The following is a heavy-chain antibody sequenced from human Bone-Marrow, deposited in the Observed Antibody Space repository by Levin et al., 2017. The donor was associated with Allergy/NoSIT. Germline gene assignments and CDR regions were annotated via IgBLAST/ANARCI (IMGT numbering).Heavy chain of an antibody. Sequence: ASVKVSCKASGGVFSSYPIAWVRQAPGQGLEWMGRITPLLSITHYAQKFQGRLTINADQSTSTVYMELTSLRSDDTAVYYCARLYCIGTSCYTDWFDPWGQGTLVTVAS. V-gene: IGHV1-69*02. CDR2: ITPLLSIT. CDR3: ARLYCIGTSCYTDWFDP. CDR1: GGVFSSYP. J-gene: IGHJ5*02. D-gene: IGHD3-10*01.